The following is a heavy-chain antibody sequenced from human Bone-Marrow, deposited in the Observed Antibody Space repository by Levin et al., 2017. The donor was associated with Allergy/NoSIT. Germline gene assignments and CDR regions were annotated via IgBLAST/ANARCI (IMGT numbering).Heavy chain of an antibody. CDR1: GFTFSSYG. J-gene: IGHJ6*02. Sequence: LSLTCAASGFTFSSYGMHWVRQAPGKGLEWVAVISYDGSNKYYADSVKGRFTISRDNSKNTLYLQMNSLRAEDTAVYYCAKDRSVYYYYGMDVWGQGTTVTVSS. CDR3: AKDRSVYYYYGMDV. V-gene: IGHV3-30*18. CDR2: ISYDGSNK.